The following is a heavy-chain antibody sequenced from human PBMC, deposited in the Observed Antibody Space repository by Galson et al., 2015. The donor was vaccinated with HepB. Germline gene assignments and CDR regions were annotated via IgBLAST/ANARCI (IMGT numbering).Heavy chain of an antibody. D-gene: IGHD4-17*01. CDR2: IIPILGIA. J-gene: IGHJ6*03. CDR3: ARVATTATTPAGDYYYYYMDD. Sequence: SVKVSCKATGGTFSSYAISWVRQAPGQGLEWMGGIIPILGIANYAQKFQGRVTITADKSTSTAYMELSSLRPADTAVYYCARVATTATTPAGDYYYYYMDDWFNWTTATVSS. CDR1: GGTFSSYA. V-gene: IGHV1-69*10.